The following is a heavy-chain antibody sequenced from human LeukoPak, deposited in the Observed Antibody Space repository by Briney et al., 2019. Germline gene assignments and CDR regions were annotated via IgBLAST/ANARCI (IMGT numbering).Heavy chain of an antibody. Sequence: TSETLSLTCTVSGDSVSNGNYYWSWLRQPPGKALEWIGYIYYTGSTYYNPSLEGRVTISVDTSRNQFSVKLSSVTAADTAVYYCARSQNYYGSGDYWSQGTLVTVSS. CDR2: IYYTGST. CDR1: GDSVSNGNYY. V-gene: IGHV4-61*01. CDR3: ARSQNYYGSGDY. D-gene: IGHD3-10*01. J-gene: IGHJ4*02.